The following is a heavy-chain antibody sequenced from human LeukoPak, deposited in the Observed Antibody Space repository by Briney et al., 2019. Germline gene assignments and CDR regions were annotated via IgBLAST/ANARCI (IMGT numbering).Heavy chain of an antibody. CDR2: INHSGST. CDR3: ARLGYCSGGSCYSLYYFDY. Sequence: SETLSLTCAVYGGFFSDYYWSWIRQPPGKGLEWIGEINHSGSTNYNPSLKSRVTISVETSKNQFSLNLDSVTAADTAGYYCARLGYCSGGSCYSLYYFDYWGQGTLVTVSS. D-gene: IGHD2-15*01. J-gene: IGHJ4*02. V-gene: IGHV4-34*01. CDR1: GGFFSDYY.